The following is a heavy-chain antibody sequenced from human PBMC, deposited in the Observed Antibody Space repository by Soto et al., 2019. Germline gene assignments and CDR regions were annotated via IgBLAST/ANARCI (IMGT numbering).Heavy chain of an antibody. Sequence: EVYLVESGGGLIQPGGSQRLSCVGSGFTIRNHWMNWVRQAPGQGLEWVANIKADGSEKYYVDSVKGRFTISRDNAKNSLYLQMNSLRAEDTAVYYCARARGVDYWGQGTQVTVSS. V-gene: IGHV3-7*03. J-gene: IGHJ4*02. CDR3: ARARGVDY. D-gene: IGHD3-16*01. CDR1: GFTIRNHW. CDR2: IKADGSEK.